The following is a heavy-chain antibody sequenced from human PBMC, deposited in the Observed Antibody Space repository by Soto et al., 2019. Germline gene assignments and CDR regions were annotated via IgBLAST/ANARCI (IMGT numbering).Heavy chain of an antibody. CDR1: GLTFSNAW. CDR2: IKSKTDGGTA. D-gene: IGHD2-21*01. J-gene: IGHJ4*02. Sequence: PGGSLRLSCAASGLTFSNAWMNWVRQAPGKGLEWVGRIKSKTDGGTADYGAPVKGRFTISRDDSENTLYLEMNSLKTEDTAVYYCSADRAEIPTIPLAYWGQGSLVTVSS. V-gene: IGHV3-15*07. CDR3: SADRAEIPTIPLAY.